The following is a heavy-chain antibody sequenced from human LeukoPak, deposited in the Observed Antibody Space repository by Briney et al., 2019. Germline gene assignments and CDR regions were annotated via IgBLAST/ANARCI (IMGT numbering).Heavy chain of an antibody. J-gene: IGHJ4*02. CDR1: GGTFSSYA. CDR2: IIPILGIA. Sequence: SVKVSCKASGGTFSSYAISWVRQAPGQGLEWMGRIIPILGIANYAQKFQGRVTITADKSTSTAYMELSSLRSEDTAVYYCARLIIAAAGMENWGQGTPVTVSS. D-gene: IGHD6-13*01. CDR3: ARLIIAAAGMEN. V-gene: IGHV1-69*04.